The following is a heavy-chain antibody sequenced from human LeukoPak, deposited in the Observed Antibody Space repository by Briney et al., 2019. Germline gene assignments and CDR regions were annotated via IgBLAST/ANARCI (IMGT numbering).Heavy chain of an antibody. J-gene: IGHJ4*02. CDR3: ARSWSSGWEYYFDY. V-gene: IGHV4-59*01. Sequence: SETLSLTCTVSGGSISSYYWSWIRQPPVKGLERIGYIYYSGSTNYNPSLKSRVTISVDTSKNQFSLKLSSVTAADTAVYYCARSWSSGWEYYFDYWGQGTLVTVSS. D-gene: IGHD6-19*01. CDR2: IYYSGST. CDR1: GGSISSYY.